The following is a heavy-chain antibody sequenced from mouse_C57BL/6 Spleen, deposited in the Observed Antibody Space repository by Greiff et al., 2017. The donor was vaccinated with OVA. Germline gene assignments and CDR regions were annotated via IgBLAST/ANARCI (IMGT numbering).Heavy chain of an antibody. V-gene: IGHV14-1*01. CDR3: TLYDGFAY. J-gene: IGHJ3*01. Sequence: VHVKQSGAELVRPGASVKLSCTASGFNIKDYYMHWVKQRPEQGLEWIGRIDPEDGDTEYAPKFQGKATMTADTSSNTAYLQLSSLTSEDTAVYYCTLYDGFAYWGQGTLVTVSA. CDR2: IDPEDGDT. D-gene: IGHD2-12*01. CDR1: GFNIKDYY.